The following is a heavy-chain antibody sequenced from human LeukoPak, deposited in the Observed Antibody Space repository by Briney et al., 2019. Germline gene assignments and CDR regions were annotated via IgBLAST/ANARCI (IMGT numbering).Heavy chain of an antibody. D-gene: IGHD3-22*01. Sequence: GASVKVSCEASGYTFTSYGISWVRQAPGQGLEWMGWISAYNGNTNYAQKLQGRVTMTTDTSTSTAYMELRSLRSDDTAVYYCARTGLYYYDSSGFDYWGQGTLVTVSS. CDR3: ARTGLYYYDSSGFDY. V-gene: IGHV1-18*01. J-gene: IGHJ4*02. CDR2: ISAYNGNT. CDR1: GYTFTSYG.